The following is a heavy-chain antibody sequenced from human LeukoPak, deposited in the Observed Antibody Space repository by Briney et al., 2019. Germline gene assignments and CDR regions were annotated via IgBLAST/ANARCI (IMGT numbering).Heavy chain of an antibody. V-gene: IGHV3-7*01. D-gene: IGHD3-22*01. CDR3: ATEDCYDSSGYYFDY. CDR2: IKQDGSEK. Sequence: GGSLRLSCAASGFTFSSYWMSWVRQAPGKGLEWVANIKQDGSEKYYVDSVKGRFTISRDNAKNSLYLQMNSLRAEDTAVYYCATEDCYDSSGYYFDYWGQGTLVTVSS. CDR1: GFTFSSYW. J-gene: IGHJ4*02.